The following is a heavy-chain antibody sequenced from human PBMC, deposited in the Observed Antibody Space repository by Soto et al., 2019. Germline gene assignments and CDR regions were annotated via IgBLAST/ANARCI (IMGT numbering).Heavy chain of an antibody. Sequence: GGSLRLSCAASGFTFSSYGMHWVRQAPGKGLEWVAVIWYDGSNKYYADSVKGRFTISRDNSKNTLYLQMNSLRAEDTAVYYCARQYGDPVGDYYGMDVWGQGTTVTVSS. CDR1: GFTFSSYG. V-gene: IGHV3-33*01. D-gene: IGHD4-17*01. J-gene: IGHJ6*02. CDR3: ARQYGDPVGDYYGMDV. CDR2: IWYDGSNK.